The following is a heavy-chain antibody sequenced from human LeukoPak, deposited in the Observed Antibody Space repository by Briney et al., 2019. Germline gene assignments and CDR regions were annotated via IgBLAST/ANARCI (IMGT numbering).Heavy chain of an antibody. J-gene: IGHJ6*03. CDR3: ARGQRSDAGWGLYYYYYYIDV. CDR1: DDSITMYY. V-gene: IGHV4-59*01. Sequence: SETLSLTCSVSDDSITMYYWTWIRQPPGKGLEWIGYIYYSGSTNYTPSLQSRVTISVDTSNIQFSRKLCSATAADTAVYYCARGQRSDAGWGLYYYYYYIDVWGKGTTVTVSS. CDR2: IYYSGST. D-gene: IGHD3-10*01.